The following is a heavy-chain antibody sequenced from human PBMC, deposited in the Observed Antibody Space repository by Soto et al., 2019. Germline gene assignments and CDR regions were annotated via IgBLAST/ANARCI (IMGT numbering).Heavy chain of an antibody. Sequence: GGSLRLSCAASGFTFSSYAMNWVRQAPGKGLEWVSGISDSGNSKSYADSVKGRFTISRDNSKKMLYLQMNSLSVEDTSVYYCARDGVGATVFFGYFDYWGQGALVTVSS. CDR1: GFTFSSYA. D-gene: IGHD1-26*01. J-gene: IGHJ4*02. CDR2: ISDSGNSK. V-gene: IGHV3-23*01. CDR3: ARDGVGATVFFGYFDY.